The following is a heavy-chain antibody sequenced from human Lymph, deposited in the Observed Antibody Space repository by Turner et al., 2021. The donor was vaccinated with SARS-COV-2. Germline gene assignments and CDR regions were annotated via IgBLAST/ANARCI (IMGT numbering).Heavy chain of an antibody. D-gene: IGHD5-12*01. V-gene: IGHV3-33*01. CDR3: ARVKGYNGYDLRYYYGMDV. CDR1: GFPFSSYG. CDR2: IWYDGSNK. J-gene: IGHJ6*02. Sequence: QVQLVASGGGVVQPGRSLRLSCAASGFPFSSYGMHWVRQAPGKGLEWVAFIWYDGSNKYYADSVKGRFTISRDNSKNTLYLQMNSLRAEDTAVYYCARVKGYNGYDLRYYYGMDVWGQGTTVTVSS.